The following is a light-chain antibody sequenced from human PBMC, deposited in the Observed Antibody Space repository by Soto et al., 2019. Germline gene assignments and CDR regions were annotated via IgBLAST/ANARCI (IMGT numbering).Light chain of an antibody. V-gene: IGKV1-39*01. Sequence: DIVLTQSPSTLSVSPGERATLSCRASQSISSYLAWYQQKPGKAPKLLIYAASSLQSGVPSRFSGSGSGTDFTLTISSLQPEDFATYYCQQSYSTPRTFGQGTKVDIK. J-gene: IGKJ1*01. CDR3: QQSYSTPRT. CDR1: QSISSY. CDR2: AAS.